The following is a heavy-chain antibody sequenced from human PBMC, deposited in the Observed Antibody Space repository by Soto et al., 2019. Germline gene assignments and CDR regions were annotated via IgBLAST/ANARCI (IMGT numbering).Heavy chain of an antibody. CDR1: GFTFSSYG. J-gene: IGHJ6*03. Sequence: PGGSLRLSCAASGFTFSSYGMHWVRQAPGKGLEWVSEITGSTGTTYYADSVRGRFIISRDNSQNTLHLQMNSLRPEDTAVYYCAKDTSSSRYYMDVWGKGATVTVSS. V-gene: IGHV3-23*01. CDR2: ITGSTGTT. D-gene: IGHD2-2*01. CDR3: AKDTSSSRYYMDV.